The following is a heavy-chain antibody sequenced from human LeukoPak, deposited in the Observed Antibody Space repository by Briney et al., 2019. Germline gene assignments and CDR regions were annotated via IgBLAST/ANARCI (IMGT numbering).Heavy chain of an antibody. CDR3: ARGNLVRGYLDDFDI. V-gene: IGHV4-61*02. CDR2: IYTGVST. CDR1: GCSITSGSYY. J-gene: IGHJ3*02. D-gene: IGHD3-10*01. Sequence: SSETLSLTCSVSGCSITSGSYYWSWIRQPAGKGLGWIGRIYTGVSTNYNPSLQSRVTISVDTSKNQFSLKLSTVTAADTAVYYCARGNLVRGYLDDFDIWGQGTMVTVSS.